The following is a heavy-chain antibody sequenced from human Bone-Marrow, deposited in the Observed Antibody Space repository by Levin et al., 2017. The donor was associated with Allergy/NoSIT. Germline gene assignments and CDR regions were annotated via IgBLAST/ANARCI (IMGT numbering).Heavy chain of an antibody. CDR1: GFTFSSYA. D-gene: IGHD2-15*01. V-gene: IGHV3-30-3*01. CDR2: ISYDGSNK. J-gene: IGHJ4*02. CDR3: ARDGDRYCSGGSCYFPGDY. Sequence: GGSLRLSCAASGFTFSSYAMHWVRQAPGKGLEWVAVISYDGSNKYYADSVKGRFTISRDNSKNTLYLQMNSLRAEDTAVYYCARDGDRYCSGGSCYFPGDYWGQGTLVTVSS.